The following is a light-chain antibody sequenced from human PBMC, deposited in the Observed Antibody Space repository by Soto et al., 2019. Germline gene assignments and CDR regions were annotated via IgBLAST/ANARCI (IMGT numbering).Light chain of an antibody. Sequence: EIVLTQSPGTLSLSPGERATLSCRASQRVRSSYLAWYQQKPGQAPRLLIFGASSRATGIPDRFSGSGSGTDFTLTISRLEPEDFAVYYCQQYGSSPPTTFGQGTKLEIK. V-gene: IGKV3-20*01. CDR3: QQYGSSPPTT. J-gene: IGKJ2*01. CDR1: QRVRSSY. CDR2: GAS.